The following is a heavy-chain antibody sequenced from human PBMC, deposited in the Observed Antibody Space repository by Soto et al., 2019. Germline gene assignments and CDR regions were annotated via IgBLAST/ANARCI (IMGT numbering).Heavy chain of an antibody. CDR1: AGTSSQDD. V-gene: IGHV4-34*08. CDR2: INHRGST. CDR3: ETSNKDYSSSLGTD. Sequence: SQALSVTWGGSAGTSSQDDWSLCRLPPGKGLEWIGEINHRGSTNYNPSLKSRVTIAVDTSKNQFSLKLSSVTAADTAVYYCETSNKDYSSSLGTDWGQGSLVTVS. J-gene: IGHJ4*02. D-gene: IGHD6-13*01.